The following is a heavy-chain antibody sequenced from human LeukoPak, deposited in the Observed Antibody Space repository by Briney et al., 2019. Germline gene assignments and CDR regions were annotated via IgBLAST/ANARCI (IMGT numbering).Heavy chain of an antibody. Sequence: GGSLRLSCAVSGFTFSRNAMIWVRQAPGKGLEWVSAISGSGSDTYYADSVKGRFTISRDNSKNTVYLRMNSLRAEDTAIYYCAKDPWGSRGYFDYWGQGTLVTVSS. CDR2: ISGSGSDT. CDR1: GFTFSRNA. D-gene: IGHD7-27*01. J-gene: IGHJ4*02. CDR3: AKDPWGSRGYFDY. V-gene: IGHV3-23*01.